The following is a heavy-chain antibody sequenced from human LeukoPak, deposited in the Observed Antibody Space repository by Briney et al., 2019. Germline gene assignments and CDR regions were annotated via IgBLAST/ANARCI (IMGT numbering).Heavy chain of an antibody. CDR2: INPNSGGT. V-gene: IGHV1-2*02. Sequence: ASVKVSCKASGYTFTCYYIHRVRQAPGQRLEWMGWINPNSGGTNYAQKFQGRVTMTRYTSISTAYMELSRLRSDDTAVYYCARDSHCASRDPGGADVINSSGQGTMVTVSS. CDR3: ARDSHCASRDPGGADVINS. CDR1: GYTFTCYY. J-gene: IGHJ3*02. D-gene: IGHD3-22*01.